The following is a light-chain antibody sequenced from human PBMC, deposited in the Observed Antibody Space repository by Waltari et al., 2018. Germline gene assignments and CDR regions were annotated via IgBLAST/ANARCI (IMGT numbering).Light chain of an antibody. Sequence: SFELTQPPSVSVSPGQTARIPCSGDALGKNYVYWYQQRPGQATVVVIYKDRERPSGIPERFSGSGSGTTVTLTIDGVQAEDEADYYCQSADSSASYVVFGGGTKLTVL. V-gene: IGLV3-25*03. CDR3: QSADSSASYVV. CDR1: ALGKNY. CDR2: KDR. J-gene: IGLJ2*01.